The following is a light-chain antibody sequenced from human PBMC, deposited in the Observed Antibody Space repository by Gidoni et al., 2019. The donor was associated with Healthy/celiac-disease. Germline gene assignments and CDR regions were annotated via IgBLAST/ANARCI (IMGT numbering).Light chain of an antibody. Sequence: EIVLTPSPGTLSLTPGERATLSCMASQRVSSRYLAWYQQKPGQAPMLLIYGAASRAIGIAARFSGSGSGTDFTLTISRLEPEDFAVYYCQQYGSSSWTFXQXTKVEIK. V-gene: IGKV3-20*01. J-gene: IGKJ1*01. CDR1: QRVSSRY. CDR3: QQYGSSSWT. CDR2: GAA.